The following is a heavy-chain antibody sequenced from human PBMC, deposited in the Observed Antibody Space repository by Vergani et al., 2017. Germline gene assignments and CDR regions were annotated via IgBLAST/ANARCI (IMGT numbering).Heavy chain of an antibody. V-gene: IGHV3-66*01. J-gene: IGHJ4*02. CDR3: AKTIRTAARPGLDY. CDR2: IYSGGST. Sequence: EVQLVESGGGLVQPGGSLRLSCAASGFTVSSNYMSWVRQAPGKGLEWVSVIYSGGSTYYADSVKGRFTISRDNSKNTLYLQMNSLRAEDTAVYYCAKTIRTAARPGLDYWGQGTLVTVSS. D-gene: IGHD6-6*01. CDR1: GFTVSSNY.